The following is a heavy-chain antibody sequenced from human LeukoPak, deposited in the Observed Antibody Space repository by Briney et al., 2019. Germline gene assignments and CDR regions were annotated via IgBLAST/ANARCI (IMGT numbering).Heavy chain of an antibody. D-gene: IGHD4/OR15-4a*01. CDR3: ARGGPNHGFDF. V-gene: IGHV3-74*01. J-gene: IGHJ3*01. CDR2: IDNDGSDT. Sequence: PGGSLRLSCAASGFTFSSYWIHWVRQAPGKGLVWVSRIDNDGSDTIYADSVKGRLTISRDNAKNTLYLEMNSLRAEDTAVYFCARGGPNHGFDFWGQGTMVTVSS. CDR1: GFTFSSYW.